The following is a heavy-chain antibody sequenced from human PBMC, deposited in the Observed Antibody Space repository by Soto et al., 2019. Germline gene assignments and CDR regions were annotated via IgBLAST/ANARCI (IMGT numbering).Heavy chain of an antibody. CDR3: ARAAAVAASYYFDY. Sequence: GGSLRLSCAASGFTFSSYAMHWVRQAPGKGLEWVAVISYDGSNKYYADSVKGRFTISRDNSKNTLYLQMNSLRAEDTAVYYCARAAAVAASYYFDYWGQGTLVSVSS. J-gene: IGHJ4*02. CDR2: ISYDGSNK. CDR1: GFTFSSYA. V-gene: IGHV3-30-3*01. D-gene: IGHD6-19*01.